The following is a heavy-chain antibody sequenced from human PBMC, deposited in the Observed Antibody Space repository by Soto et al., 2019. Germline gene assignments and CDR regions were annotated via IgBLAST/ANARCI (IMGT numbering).Heavy chain of an antibody. CDR2: ISGSGATT. J-gene: IGHJ4*02. Sequence: GGSLRLSCAASGFTFSSYAMTWVRQAPGKGLEYISAISGSGATTYYADSMKGRFTISRDNSKNTLYLQMNSLRAEDTAVYYCAKDEPYHCSGCSCYAGYWGQGTLVTVSS. CDR1: GFTFSSYA. D-gene: IGHD2-15*01. V-gene: IGHV3-23*01. CDR3: AKDEPYHCSGCSCYAGY.